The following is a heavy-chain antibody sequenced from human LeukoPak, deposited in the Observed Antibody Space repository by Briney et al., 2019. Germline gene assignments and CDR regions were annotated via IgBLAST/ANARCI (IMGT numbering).Heavy chain of an antibody. V-gene: IGHV4-31*03. J-gene: IGHJ3*02. D-gene: IGHD3-9*01. Sequence: SQTLSLTCTVSGGSISSGGYYWSWIRQHPGKGLEWIGYIYYSGSTYYNPSLKSRVTISVDTSKNQSSLKLSSVTAADTAVYYCARDQVSYDILTGYPDAFDIWGQGTMVTVSS. CDR2: IYYSGST. CDR1: GGSISSGGYY. CDR3: ARDQVSYDILTGYPDAFDI.